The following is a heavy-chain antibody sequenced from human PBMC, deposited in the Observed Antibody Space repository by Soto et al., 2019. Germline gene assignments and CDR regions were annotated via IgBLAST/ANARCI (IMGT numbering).Heavy chain of an antibody. CDR2: ISYDGTNI. CDR1: AFTFNSNG. J-gene: IGHJ4*02. V-gene: IGHV3-30*18. D-gene: IGHD1-26*01. Sequence: EGSLRLSCADTAFTFNSNGMDWVRQTPGKGLEWLAVISYDGTNIYYADSVKGRFTISRDKSQNTLYLHMNNLRPEDTAVYYCAKLKRGAPLSYFEYWGQGTLVTASS. CDR3: AKLKRGAPLSYFEY.